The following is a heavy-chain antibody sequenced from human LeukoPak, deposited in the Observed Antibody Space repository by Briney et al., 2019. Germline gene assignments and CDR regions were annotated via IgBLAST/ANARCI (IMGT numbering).Heavy chain of an antibody. CDR3: ARRPIVPAAVIDY. D-gene: IGHD2-2*01. CDR2: IYHSGST. J-gene: IGHJ4*02. V-gene: IGHV4-39*07. CDR1: GGSISSSAYC. Sequence: SETLSLTCTVSGGSISSSAYCWGWIRQPPGKGLEWIGSIYHSGSTYYSPSLKSRVTISVDTSKNQFSLKLSSVTAADTAVYYCARRPIVPAAVIDYWGQGTLVTVSS.